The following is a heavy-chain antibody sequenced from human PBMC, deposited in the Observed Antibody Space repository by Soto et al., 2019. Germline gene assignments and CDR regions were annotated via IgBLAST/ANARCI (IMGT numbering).Heavy chain of an antibody. CDR2: IYYSGST. CDR3: ARDRSYYDSSGYYSRGAFDI. CDR1: GGSISSYY. V-gene: IGHV4-59*01. Sequence: PSETLSLTCTVSGGSISSYYWSWIRQPPGKGLEWIGYIYYSGSTNYNPSLKSRVTISVDTSKNQFSLKLSSVTAADTAVYYCARDRSYYDSSGYYSRGAFDIWGQGTMVT. J-gene: IGHJ3*02. D-gene: IGHD3-22*01.